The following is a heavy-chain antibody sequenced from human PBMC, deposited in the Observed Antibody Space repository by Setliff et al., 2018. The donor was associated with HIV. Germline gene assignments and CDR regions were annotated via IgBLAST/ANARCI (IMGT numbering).Heavy chain of an antibody. Sequence: GGSLRLSCAASGLTLSIYSMSWLRQAPGKGLDWVSAIDPSGGLTYYADSVKGRFTISRDNSKNVLSLQMNSLRAEDTAVYYCAKVDNGHCDSTSCRDFDYWGRGTLVTVSS. V-gene: IGHV3-23*01. J-gene: IGHJ4*02. CDR2: IDPSGGLT. D-gene: IGHD2-2*03. CDR1: GLTLSIYS. CDR3: AKVDNGHCDSTSCRDFDY.